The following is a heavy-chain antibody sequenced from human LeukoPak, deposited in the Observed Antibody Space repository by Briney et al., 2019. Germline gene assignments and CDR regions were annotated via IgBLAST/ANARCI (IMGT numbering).Heavy chain of an antibody. J-gene: IGHJ4*02. CDR3: ATFYHDRSRIWEYFDY. V-gene: IGHV4-39*01. CDR1: GGSITNNNYY. Sequence: PSETLSLTSTVSGGSITNNNYYWGWIRHPPGKGLEWIGNIYYSGNTYYNPSLKSRVTISVDTSKNQFSLKLNSVTAADTAVYFCATFYHDRSRIWEYFDYWGQGTLVTVSS. CDR2: IYYSGNT. D-gene: IGHD3-22*01.